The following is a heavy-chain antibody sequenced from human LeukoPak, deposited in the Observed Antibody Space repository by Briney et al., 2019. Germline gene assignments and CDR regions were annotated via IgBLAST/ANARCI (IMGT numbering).Heavy chain of an antibody. D-gene: IGHD3-22*01. J-gene: IGHJ4*02. V-gene: IGHV3-23*01. CDR1: GLTLSNYG. CDR3: AKRGVVIRVILVGFHKEAYYFDS. Sequence: GGSLRLSCAVSGLTLSNYGMSWVRQAPGQALEWVAGIGGSGGSTNYADSVKGRFTISRDNPRNTLYLQMNSLRAEDKAVYFCAKRGVVIRVILVGFHKEAYYFDSWGQGALVTVSS. CDR2: IGGSGGST.